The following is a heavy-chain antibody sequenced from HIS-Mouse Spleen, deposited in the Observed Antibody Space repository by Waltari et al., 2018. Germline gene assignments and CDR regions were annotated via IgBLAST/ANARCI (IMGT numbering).Heavy chain of an antibody. CDR2: IYYSGST. CDR1: GGPIRSSSYT. J-gene: IGHJ2*01. CDR3: AREIPYSSSWYDWYFDL. D-gene: IGHD6-13*01. Sequence: QLQLQESGPGLVKPSETLSLTCTVAGGPIRSSSYTWGRIRQPPGKGLEWIGSIYYSGSTYYNPSLKSRVTISVDTSKNQFSLKLSSVTAADTAVYYCAREIPYSSSWYDWYFDLWGRGTLVTVSS. V-gene: IGHV4-39*07.